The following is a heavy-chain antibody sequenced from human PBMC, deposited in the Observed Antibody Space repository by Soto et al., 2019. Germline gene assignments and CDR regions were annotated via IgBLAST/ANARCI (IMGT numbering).Heavy chain of an antibody. CDR1: GFTFSNYS. V-gene: IGHV3-30-3*01. CDR3: ASEAGVYGSGSYGMGV. D-gene: IGHD3-10*01. Sequence: QVQLVESGGGVVQPGRSLRLSCAASGFTFSNYSMHWVRQAPGKGLEWVAVISYDGSNKYYADSVKGRFTISRDNSKNTRYRQMNSLRAEDTAVCYCASEAGVYGSGSYGMGVWGQGTTVTGSS. CDR2: ISYDGSNK. J-gene: IGHJ6*02.